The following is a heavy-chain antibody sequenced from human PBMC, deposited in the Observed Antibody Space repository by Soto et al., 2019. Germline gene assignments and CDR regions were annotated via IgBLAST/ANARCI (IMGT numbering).Heavy chain of an antibody. Sequence: QVQLVQSGAEVKKPGASVKVSCKASGYTFTNHGISWARQAPGQGLSWMGWVSTYNGNTNYAQKLQGRVTMTTDTSMSTVYMELRSLRSDDTAVYYCAGDDLLTYYFDYWGQGALVTVSS. J-gene: IGHJ4*02. V-gene: IGHV1-18*01. CDR2: VSTYNGNT. CDR3: AGDDLLTYYFDY. CDR1: GYTFTNHG.